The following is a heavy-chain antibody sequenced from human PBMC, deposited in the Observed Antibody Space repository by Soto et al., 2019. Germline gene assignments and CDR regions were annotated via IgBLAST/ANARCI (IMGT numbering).Heavy chain of an antibody. D-gene: IGHD3-3*01. Sequence: GASVKVSYKASGYTFTSYGISWVRQAPGQGLEWMGWISAYNGNTNYAQKLQGRVTMTTDTSTSTAYMELRSLRSDDTAVYYCARGYYDFWSGYSWYFDYWGQGTLVTVSS. CDR3: ARGYYDFWSGYSWYFDY. V-gene: IGHV1-18*01. CDR1: GYTFTSYG. CDR2: ISAYNGNT. J-gene: IGHJ4*02.